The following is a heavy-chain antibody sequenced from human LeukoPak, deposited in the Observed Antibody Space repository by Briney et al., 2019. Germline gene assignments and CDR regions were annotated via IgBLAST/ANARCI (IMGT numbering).Heavy chain of an antibody. Sequence: SETLSLTCAVYGGSFSGYYWSWIRQPPGKGLEWIGEINHSGSTNYNPSLKSRVTISVDTSKNQFSLKLSSVTAADTAVYYCARGPVGCGSTSCYTFGSSDFDYWGQGTLVTVSS. D-gene: IGHD2-2*02. CDR3: ARGPVGCGSTSCYTFGSSDFDY. CDR1: GGSFSGYY. J-gene: IGHJ4*02. V-gene: IGHV4-34*01. CDR2: INHSGST.